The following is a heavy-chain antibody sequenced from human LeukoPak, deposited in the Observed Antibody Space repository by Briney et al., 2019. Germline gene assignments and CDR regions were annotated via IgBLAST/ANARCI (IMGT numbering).Heavy chain of an antibody. J-gene: IGHJ3*02. V-gene: IGHV4-39*01. CDR3: ARHFDRNWDDAFDI. CDR1: GGSISSGDYY. CDR2: IYYSGST. Sequence: SETLSLTCTVSGGSISSGDYYWGWIRQPPGKGLEWIGSIYYSGSTYYNPSLKSRVTISVDTSKNQFSLKLSSVTAADTAVYYCARHFDRNWDDAFDIWGQGTMVTVSS. D-gene: IGHD7-27*01.